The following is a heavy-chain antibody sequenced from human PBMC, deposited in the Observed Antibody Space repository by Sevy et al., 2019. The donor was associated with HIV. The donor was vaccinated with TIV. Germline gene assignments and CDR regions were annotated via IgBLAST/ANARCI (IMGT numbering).Heavy chain of an antibody. CDR1: GFTFSSYA. Sequence: GGSLRLSCAASGFTFSSYAMHWVRQAPGKGLEWVAVISYDGSNKYYADSVKGRFTISRDNSKNTLYLQMNSLRAEDTAVYYCARNFLRFLEWLPRIEVERLYHFDYWGQGTLVTVSS. CDR2: ISYDGSNK. V-gene: IGHV3-30-3*01. J-gene: IGHJ4*02. D-gene: IGHD3-3*01. CDR3: ARNFLRFLEWLPRIEVERLYHFDY.